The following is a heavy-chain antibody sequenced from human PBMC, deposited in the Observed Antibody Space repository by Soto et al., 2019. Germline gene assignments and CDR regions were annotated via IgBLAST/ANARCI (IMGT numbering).Heavy chain of an antibody. J-gene: IGHJ4*02. Sequence: GESLKISCKGSGYNFINSWIGWVRQMPGKGLEWMGIIYPGDSDTRYSPSFQDQVTISADKSVATAYLHWSSLKASDTAMYYCARLAHDSGGALYYFDYWGQGTLVTGSS. V-gene: IGHV5-51*01. CDR1: GYNFINSW. CDR2: IYPGDSDT. CDR3: ARLAHDSGGALYYFDY. D-gene: IGHD3-22*01.